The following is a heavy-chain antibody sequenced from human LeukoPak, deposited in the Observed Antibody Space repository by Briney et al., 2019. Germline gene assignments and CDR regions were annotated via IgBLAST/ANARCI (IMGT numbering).Heavy chain of an antibody. J-gene: IGHJ5*02. CDR2: IYYSGST. V-gene: IGHV4-38-2*02. CDR1: GYSISTSYY. CDR3: ARLAAAWNWFDP. D-gene: IGHD6-13*01. Sequence: PSETLSLTCTVSGYSISTSYYWGWIRQPPGKGLEWIGSIYYSGSTYYNPSLKSRVTISVDTSKNQFSLKLSSVTAADTAVYYCARLAAAWNWFDPWGQGTLVTVSS.